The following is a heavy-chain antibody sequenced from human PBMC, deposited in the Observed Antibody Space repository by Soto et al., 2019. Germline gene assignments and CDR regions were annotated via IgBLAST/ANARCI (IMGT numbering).Heavy chain of an antibody. CDR2: TYYRSKWYN. V-gene: IGHV6-1*01. CDR3: ASNTYYYDSSGYIFGQFDDY. Sequence: SQTLSLTCAISGDSVSSNSAAWNWIRQSPSRGLEWLGRTYYRSKWYNDYAVSVKSRITINPDTSKNQFSLQLNSVTPADTAVYYCASNTYYYDSSGYIFGQFDDYWGQGTLVTVSS. J-gene: IGHJ4*02. D-gene: IGHD3-22*01. CDR1: GDSVSSNSAA.